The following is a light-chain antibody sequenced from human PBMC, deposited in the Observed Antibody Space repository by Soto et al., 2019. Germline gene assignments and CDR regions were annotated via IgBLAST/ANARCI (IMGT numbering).Light chain of an antibody. V-gene: IGKV3-11*01. CDR2: DTS. Sequence: EIVLTQSPATLSLSPGERATLSCRASQSVITYLAWYQQKPGQAPRLLIYDTSSRATGIQARFTGSGSGTDFTLTISSLEPEDFAVYYCQQRGNWPLTFGGGTKVEIK. CDR1: QSVITY. CDR3: QQRGNWPLT. J-gene: IGKJ4*01.